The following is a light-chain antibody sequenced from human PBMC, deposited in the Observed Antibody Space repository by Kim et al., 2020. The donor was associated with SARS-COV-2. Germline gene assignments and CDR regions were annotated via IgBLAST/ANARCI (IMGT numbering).Light chain of an antibody. V-gene: IGKV3-20*01. CDR1: QGVASTY. J-gene: IGKJ2*01. Sequence: STEERATLTCRASQGVASTYLAWYQQKPGQAPRLLIYGASSRATGIPDRFSGSGSGTDFTLTISRLEPEDCAVYYCQQYGSSPRYTFGQGTKLEI. CDR3: QQYGSSPRYT. CDR2: GAS.